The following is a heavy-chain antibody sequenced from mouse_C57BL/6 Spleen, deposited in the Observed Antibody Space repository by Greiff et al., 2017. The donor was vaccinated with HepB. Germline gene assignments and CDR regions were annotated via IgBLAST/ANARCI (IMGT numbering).Heavy chain of an antibody. CDR2: IYPRSGNT. J-gene: IGHJ4*01. CDR3: AREETPVVATDYAMDY. V-gene: IGHV1-81*01. Sequence: QVQLQQSGAELARPGASVKLSCKASGYTFTSYGISWVKQRTGQGLEWIGEIYPRSGNTYYNEKFKGKATLTADKSSSTAYMELRSLTSEDSAVYVCAREETPVVATDYAMDYWGQGTSVTVSS. D-gene: IGHD1-1*01. CDR1: GYTFTSYG.